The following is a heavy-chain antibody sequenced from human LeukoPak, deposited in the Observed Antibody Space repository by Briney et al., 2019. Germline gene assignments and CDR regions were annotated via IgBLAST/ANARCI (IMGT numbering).Heavy chain of an antibody. J-gene: IGHJ4*02. CDR1: GFTFSSYG. V-gene: IGHV3-33*01. CDR2: VWYDGDNK. Sequence: GGSLRLSCAASGFTFSSYGMHWVRQAPGKGLEWVAVVWYDGDNKFYADSVKGRFTISRDNSKNTLYLQMNSLRAEDTAIYYCARDEGLAAYYFASGAREPLVTVPS. D-gene: IGHD6-25*01. CDR3: ARDEGLAAYYFAS.